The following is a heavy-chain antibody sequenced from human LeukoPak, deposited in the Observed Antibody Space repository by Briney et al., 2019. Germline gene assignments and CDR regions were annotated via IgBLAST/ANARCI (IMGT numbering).Heavy chain of an antibody. CDR3: ARPHIVVVTAIFHAFDI. CDR1: GFTFSSYA. Sequence: GGSLRLSCAASGFTFSSYAMRWVRQAPGKGLEWVAFISYDGSNKYYADSVKGRFTISRDNSKNTLYLQMNSLRAEDTAVYYCARPHIVVVTAIFHAFDIWGQGTMVTVSS. CDR2: ISYDGSNK. V-gene: IGHV3-30-3*01. J-gene: IGHJ3*02. D-gene: IGHD2-21*02.